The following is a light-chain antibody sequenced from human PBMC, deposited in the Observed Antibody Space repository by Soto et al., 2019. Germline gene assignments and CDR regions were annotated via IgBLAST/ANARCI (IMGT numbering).Light chain of an antibody. CDR2: DAS. J-gene: IGKJ1*01. Sequence: IQMTQSPSTLYSSLGERVTITCRASQSISSWLAWYQQKPGKAPKLLIYDASSLESGVPSRFSGSGSGTDFTLTITRLQPDDFATYYCQHYNSFSRTFGQGTKVDIK. CDR1: QSISSW. V-gene: IGKV1-5*01. CDR3: QHYNSFSRT.